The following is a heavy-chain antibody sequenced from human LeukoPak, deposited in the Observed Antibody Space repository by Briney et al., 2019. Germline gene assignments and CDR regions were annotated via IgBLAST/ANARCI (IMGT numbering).Heavy chain of an antibody. CDR3: ASGAGRGYYYDSSPRKGLYGMDV. D-gene: IGHD3-22*01. CDR2: INHSGST. Sequence: PSETLSLTCAVYGVSFSGYYWSWIRQPPGKGLEWIGEINHSGSTNYNPSLKSRVTISVDTSKNQFSLKLSSVTAADTAVYYCASGAGRGYYYDSSPRKGLYGMDVWGQGTTVTVSS. CDR1: GVSFSGYY. J-gene: IGHJ6*02. V-gene: IGHV4-34*01.